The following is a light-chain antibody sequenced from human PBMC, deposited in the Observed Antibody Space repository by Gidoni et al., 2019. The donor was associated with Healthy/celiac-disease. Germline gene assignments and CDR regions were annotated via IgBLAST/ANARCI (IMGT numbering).Light chain of an antibody. CDR1: QSVTGSY. Sequence: EIVLTQAPGTPSLSPGEGATLSCRASQSVTGSYLAWYQQKPGQAPRLLIYGASSRATGIPDRFSGSGSGTDFTLTISRLEPEDVAVYYCQQYGSSPGTFGQGTKVEIK. V-gene: IGKV3-20*01. CDR3: QQYGSSPGT. CDR2: GAS. J-gene: IGKJ1*01.